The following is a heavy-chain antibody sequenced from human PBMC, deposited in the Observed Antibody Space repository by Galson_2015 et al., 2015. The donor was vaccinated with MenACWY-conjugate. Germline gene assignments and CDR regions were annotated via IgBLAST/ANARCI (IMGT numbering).Heavy chain of an antibody. V-gene: IGHV4-61*05. CDR3: ARRHCSSGSCFFDY. CDR2: IYYSGTT. Sequence: ATLSLACTVSGGSISSSSYYWDWIRPPPGRGLEWIGYIYYSGTTKYNPSLKSRVTISADTSKTQFSLRLNSVTAADTAVYYCARRHCSSGSCFFDYWGQGSLVTVSS. CDR1: GGSISSSSYY. J-gene: IGHJ4*02. D-gene: IGHD2-15*01.